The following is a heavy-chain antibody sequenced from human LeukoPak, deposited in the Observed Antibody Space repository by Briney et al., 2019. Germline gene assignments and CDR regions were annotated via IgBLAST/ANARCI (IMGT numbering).Heavy chain of an antibody. Sequence: AAVKVSCKASGYTFTSYYMHWVRQAPGQGLEWMGIINPSGGSTSYAQKFQGRVTMTRDTSTSTVYMELSSLRSEDTAVYYCARDRSPYDILTGYSPVYYYYGMDVWGQGTTVTVSS. J-gene: IGHJ6*02. CDR3: ARDRSPYDILTGYSPVYYYYGMDV. CDR2: INPSGGST. V-gene: IGHV1-46*01. D-gene: IGHD3-9*01. CDR1: GYTFTSYY.